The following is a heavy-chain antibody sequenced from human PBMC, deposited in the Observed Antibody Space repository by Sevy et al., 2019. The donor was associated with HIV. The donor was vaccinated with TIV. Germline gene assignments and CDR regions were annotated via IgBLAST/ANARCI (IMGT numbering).Heavy chain of an antibody. D-gene: IGHD4-17*01. CDR3: ARGVTTVTPFDY. Sequence: GSLRLSCAASGFTFSSYSMNWVRQAPGKGLEWVANIKQDGSDKHYVDSVKGRFTISRDNAKNSLYLQMNSLRAGDTAVYYCARGVTTVTPFDYWGQGTLVTVSS. CDR2: IKQDGSDK. J-gene: IGHJ4*02. V-gene: IGHV3-7*01. CDR1: GFTFSSYS.